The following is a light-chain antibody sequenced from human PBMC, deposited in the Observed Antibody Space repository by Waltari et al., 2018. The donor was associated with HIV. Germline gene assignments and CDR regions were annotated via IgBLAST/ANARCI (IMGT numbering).Light chain of an antibody. CDR1: ASDFGDYNY. CDR2: DVT. CDR3: SSYARNSPWL. J-gene: IGLJ2*01. Sequence: QSVLTQPASVSGAPGHSITISCTGTASDFGDYNYVSWYQQLPGKAPKLVIYDVTQRPSGISQRFSGSGSGTTASLTISGLQAEDEADYYCSSYARNSPWLFGGGTKLTVL. V-gene: IGLV2-14*03.